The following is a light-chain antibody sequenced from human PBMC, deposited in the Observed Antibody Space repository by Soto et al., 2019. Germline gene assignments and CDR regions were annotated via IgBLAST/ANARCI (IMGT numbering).Light chain of an antibody. CDR1: SGHSNYA. CDR2: LNSDGSH. Sequence: QLVLTQSPSASASPGASVKVTCSLSSGHSNYAIAWHQQQPGKGPRFLMRLNSDGSHTKGDGIPDRFSGSSSGAERHLIISSLQSDDEADYYCQTWGSGIQVFGGGTKLTVL. V-gene: IGLV4-69*01. CDR3: QTWGSGIQV. J-gene: IGLJ2*01.